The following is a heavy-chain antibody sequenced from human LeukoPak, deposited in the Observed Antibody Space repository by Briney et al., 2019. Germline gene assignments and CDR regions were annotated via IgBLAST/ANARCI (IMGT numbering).Heavy chain of an antibody. Sequence: PGGSLRLSCAASGFTFSSYSMNWVRQAPGKGLEWVSSISSSSSYIYYADSVKGRFTISRDNAKNSLYLQMNSLRAEDTAVYYCARDSQYYDFWSGYSGWFDPWGQGTLVTVSS. J-gene: IGHJ5*02. CDR2: ISSSSSYI. CDR3: ARDSQYYDFWSGYSGWFDP. CDR1: GFTFSSYS. D-gene: IGHD3-3*01. V-gene: IGHV3-21*01.